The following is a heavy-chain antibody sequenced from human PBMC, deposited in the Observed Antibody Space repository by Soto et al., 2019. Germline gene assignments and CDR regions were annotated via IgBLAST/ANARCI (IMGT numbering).Heavy chain of an antibody. V-gene: IGHV4-39*01. CDR1: CGTSGSRSDH. CDR2: IYYSGST. Sequence: EPQSHRWSVSCGTSGSRSDHCGIIRQPPGKRLEWIGSIYYSGSTYYNPSLKSRVTISVDTSKNQFSLKLSSVTAADTAVYYCARHGRSSSWPYYYYGMDVWGQGTTVNVSS. D-gene: IGHD6-13*01. CDR3: ARHGRSSSWPYYYYGMDV. J-gene: IGHJ6*02.